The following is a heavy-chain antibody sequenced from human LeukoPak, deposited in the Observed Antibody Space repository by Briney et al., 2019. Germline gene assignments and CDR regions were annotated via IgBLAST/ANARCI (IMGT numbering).Heavy chain of an antibody. CDR1: GFTFSSYA. CDR3: ARASIAASGYYFDY. J-gene: IGHJ4*02. CDR2: ISGSGGST. Sequence: SGGSLRLSCAASGFTFSSYAMSWVRQAPGKGLEWVSAISGSGGSTFYADSVKGRFTISRDNSKNTLYLQMNSLRAEDTAVYYCARASIAASGYYFDYWGQGTLVTVSS. D-gene: IGHD6-6*01. V-gene: IGHV3-23*01.